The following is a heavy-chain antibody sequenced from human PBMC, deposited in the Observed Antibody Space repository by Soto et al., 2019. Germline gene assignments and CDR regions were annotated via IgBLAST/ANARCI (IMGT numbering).Heavy chain of an antibody. CDR1: GGSINNYY. V-gene: IGHV4-59*01. Sequence: NPSETLSLTCTVSGGSINNYYWSWIRQPPGKGLEWIGYIYYSGSTNYNPSLKSRVTISVDTSNNQFSLKLSSVTAADTAVYYCARGEGSIFGVFIPYYFDYWGQGTLVTVSS. J-gene: IGHJ4*02. D-gene: IGHD3-3*01. CDR3: ARGEGSIFGVFIPYYFDY. CDR2: IYYSGST.